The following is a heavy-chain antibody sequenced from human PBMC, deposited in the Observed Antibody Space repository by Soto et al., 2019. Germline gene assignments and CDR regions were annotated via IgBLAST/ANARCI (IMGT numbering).Heavy chain of an antibody. CDR1: DGSIGGYD. Sequence: TSETLCLTCSVSDGSIGGYDGSWIRQPPGKGLEWIGYIYYSGSTNYNPSLKSRVTISVDTSKNQFSLKLSSVTAADTAVYYCARLRDGSTVYFDYWGQGTLVTVSS. J-gene: IGHJ4*02. V-gene: IGHV4-59*01. CDR3: ARLRDGSTVYFDY. D-gene: IGHD3-16*01. CDR2: IYYSGST.